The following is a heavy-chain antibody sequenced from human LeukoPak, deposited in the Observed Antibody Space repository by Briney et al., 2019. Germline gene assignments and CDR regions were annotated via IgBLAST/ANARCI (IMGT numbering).Heavy chain of an antibody. CDR2: IYYSGST. J-gene: IGHJ4*02. V-gene: IGHV4-59*12. CDR3: VRGGVTVTSVYY. CDR1: GGSISSYY. Sequence: PSETLSLTCTVSGGSISSYYWSWIRQPPGKGLEWIGYIYYSGSTNYNPSLKSRVTISVDTSKNQFSLKLSSVTAADTAVYYCVRGGVTVTSVYYWGQGTLVTVSS. D-gene: IGHD4-17*01.